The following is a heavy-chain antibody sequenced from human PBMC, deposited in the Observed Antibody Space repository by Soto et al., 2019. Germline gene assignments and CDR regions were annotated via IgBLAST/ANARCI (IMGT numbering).Heavy chain of an antibody. CDR2: INVGNGNT. CDR3: ARDLYSGQDWDYYYGMDV. CDR1: GYTFTKYG. D-gene: IGHD5-12*01. J-gene: IGHJ6*02. Sequence: ASVKVSCKASGYTFTKYGMHWVRQAPGQRLEWMGWINVGNGNTKDSQKFQGRVTITRDTSASTAYMEVSNLRSEDTAVYYCARDLYSGQDWDYYYGMDVWGQGTTVTVSS. V-gene: IGHV1-3*01.